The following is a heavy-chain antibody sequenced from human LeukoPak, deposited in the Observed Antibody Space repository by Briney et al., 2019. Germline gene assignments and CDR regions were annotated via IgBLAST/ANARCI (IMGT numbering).Heavy chain of an antibody. D-gene: IGHD6-13*01. V-gene: IGHV4-34*01. CDR3: AALSYSSSWYSDY. CDR2: INHSGST. CDR1: GGSFSGYY. J-gene: IGHJ4*02. Sequence: PSETLSLTCAVYGGSFSGYYWSWIRQPPGKGLEWIGEINHSGSTNYNPSLKSRVTISVDTSKNQFSLKLSSVTAADTAVYYCAALSYSSSWYSDYWGQGTLVTVSS.